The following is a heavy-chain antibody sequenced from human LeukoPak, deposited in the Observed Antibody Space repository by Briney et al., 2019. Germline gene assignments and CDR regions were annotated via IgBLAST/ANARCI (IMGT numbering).Heavy chain of an antibody. Sequence: GGSLRLSCAASGFTFSSYWMHWVRQAPGKGLVWASRINSDGSSTSYADSVKGRFTISRDNAKNTLYLQMNSLRAEDTAVYYCARDRPTYYYDSSGSAPYDAFDIWGQGTIVTVSS. CDR1: GFTFSSYW. V-gene: IGHV3-74*01. J-gene: IGHJ3*02. CDR3: ARDRPTYYYDSSGSAPYDAFDI. CDR2: INSDGSST. D-gene: IGHD3-22*01.